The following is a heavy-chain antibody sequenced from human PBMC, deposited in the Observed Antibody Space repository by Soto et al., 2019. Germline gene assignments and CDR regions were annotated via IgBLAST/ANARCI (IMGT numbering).Heavy chain of an antibody. Sequence: EVQLVESGGGLVQPGGSLRLSCSASGFTYSAYYMNWVRRAPGKGLEWVANIKDDGTKTFYADSVRGRFTISRDNAKNSLYLQMNSLRAEDTAVYYCASLNWEVPATGPWGRGTLVTVSS. V-gene: IGHV3-7*03. J-gene: IGHJ4*02. D-gene: IGHD2-2*01. CDR3: ASLNWEVPATGP. CDR1: GFTYSAYY. CDR2: IKDDGTKT.